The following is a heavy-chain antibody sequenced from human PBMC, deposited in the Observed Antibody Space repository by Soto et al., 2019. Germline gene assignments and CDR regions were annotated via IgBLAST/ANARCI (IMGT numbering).Heavy chain of an antibody. D-gene: IGHD2-2*01. CDR1: GFTFIEYA. CDR3: ARGSFCTSVSCPAQFDP. CDR2: ISSNGGST. V-gene: IGHV3-64*01. J-gene: IGHJ5*02. Sequence: GGSLRLSCAVSGFTFIEYAMHWVLQAAGKGLEYVSGISSNGGSTHYANSVKGRFTIARDNSKNTLYLQMGNLRAEDMAIYYCARGSFCTSVSCPAQFDPWGQGALVTVSS.